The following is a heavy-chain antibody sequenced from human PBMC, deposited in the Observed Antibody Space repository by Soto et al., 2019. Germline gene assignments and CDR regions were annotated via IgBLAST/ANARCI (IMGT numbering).Heavy chain of an antibody. Sequence: ASVKVSCTVSGYTLTELSMHWVRQAPGKGLEWMGGFDPEDGETIYAQKFQGRVTMTEDTSTDTAYMELSSLRSEDTAVYYCAITTPYYGSGSSWINFDYWGQGTLVTVSS. J-gene: IGHJ4*02. CDR3: AITTPYYGSGSSWINFDY. D-gene: IGHD3-10*01. CDR1: GYTLTELS. CDR2: FDPEDGET. V-gene: IGHV1-24*01.